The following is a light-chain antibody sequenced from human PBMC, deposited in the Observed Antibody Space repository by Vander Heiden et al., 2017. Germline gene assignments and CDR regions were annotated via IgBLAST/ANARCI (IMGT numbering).Light chain of an antibody. Sequence: QSVLTQPPSASGTPGQTITIPCSGSTSNVGINHVCCYQQLPGTAPQQLVSSDTQRPSGVPDRFSGSRSGTSASLAISGRQSEDEAEYYCAAWDDSPTGYGVFGGGTKLTVL. J-gene: IGLJ2*01. CDR2: SDT. CDR3: AAWDDSPTGYGV. V-gene: IGLV1-44*01. CDR1: TSNVGINH.